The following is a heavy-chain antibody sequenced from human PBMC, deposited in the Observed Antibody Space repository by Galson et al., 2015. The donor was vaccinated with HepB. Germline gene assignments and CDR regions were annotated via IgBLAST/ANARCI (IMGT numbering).Heavy chain of an antibody. CDR3: AKDMGGYCSSTSCYTRVYYYYGMDV. CDR2: IIPIFGTA. J-gene: IGHJ6*02. V-gene: IGHV1-69*13. Sequence: SVKVSCKASGGTFSSYAISWVRQAPGQGLEWMGGIIPIFGTANYAQKFQGRVTITADESTSTAYMELSSLRAEDTALYYCAKDMGGYCSSTSCYTRVYYYYGMDVWGQGTTVTVSS. CDR1: GGTFSSYA. D-gene: IGHD2-2*02.